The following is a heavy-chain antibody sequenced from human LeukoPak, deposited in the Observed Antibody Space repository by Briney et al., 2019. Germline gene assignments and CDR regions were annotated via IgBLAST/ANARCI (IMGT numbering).Heavy chain of an antibody. J-gene: IGHJ3*01. Sequence: SETLSLTCAVYGGSFSGYYWSWIRQPPGKGLEWIGEINHSGSTNYNPSLKSRVTMSVDTSKRQFSLKLNSVTAADTAVYYCARAREYKQWAFDLWGQGTMVTVSS. V-gene: IGHV4-34*01. CDR2: INHSGST. D-gene: IGHD6-19*01. CDR3: ARAREYKQWAFDL. CDR1: GGSFSGYY.